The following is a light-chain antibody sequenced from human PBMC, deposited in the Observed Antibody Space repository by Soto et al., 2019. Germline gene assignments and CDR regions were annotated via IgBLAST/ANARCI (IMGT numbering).Light chain of an antibody. V-gene: IGKV1-5*01. Sequence: GDRVTITCRASQGTSSWLAWYQQKPGKAPKLLTYDASSLESGVPSRFSGSGSGTEFTLTISSLQPDDFATYYCQQYNSYPYTFGQGTKLEIK. CDR2: DAS. CDR1: QGTSSW. CDR3: QQYNSYPYT. J-gene: IGKJ2*01.